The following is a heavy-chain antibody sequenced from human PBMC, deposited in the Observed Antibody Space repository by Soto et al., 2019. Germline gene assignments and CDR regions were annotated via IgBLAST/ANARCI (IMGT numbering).Heavy chain of an antibody. CDR2: IYHSGST. V-gene: IGHV4-4*02. D-gene: IGHD3-10*01. CDR3: AGELSYGSGH. J-gene: IGHJ4*02. CDR1: GGSISSSNW. Sequence: QVQLQESGPGLVKPSGTLSLTCAVSGGSISSSNWWRWVRQPPGKGLEWIREIYHSGSTNYNPALKSRVTISVYKSKNQFSLKLSSVTAADTAVYYGAGELSYGSGHWGQGTLVTVSS.